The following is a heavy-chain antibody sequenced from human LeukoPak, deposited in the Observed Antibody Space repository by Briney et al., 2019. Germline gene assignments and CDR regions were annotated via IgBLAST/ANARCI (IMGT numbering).Heavy chain of an antibody. V-gene: IGHV3-53*01. CDR3: ARQVAGPYYFDY. J-gene: IGHJ4*02. D-gene: IGHD6-19*01. CDR2: IYSGGIT. CDR1: GFTVSSNY. Sequence: GGSLRLSCAASGFTVSSNYMSWVRQAPGKGLEWVSVIYSGGITYYADSVRGRFTISRDNSKNTLYLLLNSLRVEDTAVYYCARQVAGPYYFDYWGQGTLVTVSS.